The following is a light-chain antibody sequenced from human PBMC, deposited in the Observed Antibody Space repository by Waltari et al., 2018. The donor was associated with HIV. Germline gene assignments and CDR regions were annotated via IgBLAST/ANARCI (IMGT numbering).Light chain of an antibody. CDR1: QTFSNN. V-gene: IGKV3-11*01. CDR2: DTS. CDR3: QQRSNWPRCT. J-gene: IGKJ2*02. Sequence: EIVFNPSPAPLSFSPGERTTLPCRASQTFSNNFAWYQQRPGQAPRLLIYDTSNRATGIPARFSGSGSGTDFTLTISSLESEDFVVYYCQQRSNWPRCTFGQGTRLEI.